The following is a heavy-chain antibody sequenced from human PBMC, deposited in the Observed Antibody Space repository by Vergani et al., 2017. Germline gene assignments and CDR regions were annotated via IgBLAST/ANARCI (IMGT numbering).Heavy chain of an antibody. Sequence: QVQLQESGPGLVKPSQTLSLTCTVSGGSISSGSYYWSWIRQPAGKGLEWIGRIYTSGSTNYNPSLKRRVTISVDTSKNQFSLKLSSVTAADTAVYYCARDLVGAIDYWGQGTLVTVSS. CDR1: GGSISSGSYY. CDR3: ARDLVGAIDY. D-gene: IGHD1-26*01. CDR2: IYTSGST. V-gene: IGHV4-61*02. J-gene: IGHJ4*02.